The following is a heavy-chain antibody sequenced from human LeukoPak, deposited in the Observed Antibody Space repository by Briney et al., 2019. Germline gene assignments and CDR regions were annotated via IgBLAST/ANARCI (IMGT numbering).Heavy chain of an antibody. CDR3: TVKHYGSNSGSDY. CDR1: GSTFSTYG. CDR2: INSDGSIT. Sequence: PGGSLRLSCAASGSTFSTYGMHWVRQAPGKGLVWVSRINSDGSITSFADSVKGRFTISRDDAKSTLYLQMNSLRAEDTAVYYCTVKHYGSNSGSDYWGQGTLVTVSS. J-gene: IGHJ4*02. D-gene: IGHD4-23*01. V-gene: IGHV3-74*01.